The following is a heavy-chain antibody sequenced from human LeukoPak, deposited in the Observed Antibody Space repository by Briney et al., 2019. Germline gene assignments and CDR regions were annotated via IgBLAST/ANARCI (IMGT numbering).Heavy chain of an antibody. J-gene: IGHJ3*02. CDR3: ARGAGTPDAFDI. Sequence: GGSLRLSCAASGFTFSSYVMYWVRQAPGKGLEWVAVIWYDGSNKYYAGSVRGRFTISRDNSKNTLYLQMNSLRAEDTAVYYCARGAGTPDAFDIWGQGTLVTVSS. V-gene: IGHV3-33*07. D-gene: IGHD6-13*01. CDR1: GFTFSSYV. CDR2: IWYDGSNK.